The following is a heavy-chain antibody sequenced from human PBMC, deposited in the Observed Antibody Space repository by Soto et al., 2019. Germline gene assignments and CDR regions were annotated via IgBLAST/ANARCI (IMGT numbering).Heavy chain of an antibody. D-gene: IGHD6-19*01. CDR2: IKHSGSS. CDR1: AGSFSHYY. CDR3: ARGGSSDWQVALDI. Sequence: QVQQQPWGAGLLKPSETLSLTCAVYAGSFSHYYWNWIRQSPGKGLEWIGKIKHSGSSNYNPSLRSRVSISVDMSTNQFSLSLTSVTAADTAVYYCARGGSSDWQVALDIWGQGTMVTVSS. V-gene: IGHV4-34*01. J-gene: IGHJ3*02.